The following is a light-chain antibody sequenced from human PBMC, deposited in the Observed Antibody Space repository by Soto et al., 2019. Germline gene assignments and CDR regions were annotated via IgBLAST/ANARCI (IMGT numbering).Light chain of an antibody. V-gene: IGKV1-9*01. CDR1: QGLSSD. CDR2: AAS. J-gene: IGKJ5*01. CDR3: QQLNSYPIT. Sequence: DIQLTQSPSFLSASAGDSATITCRASQGLSSDLAWYQQKPGKAPKLLIYAASTLQSGVPSRFSGSGSGTEFTLTISSLQPEDFATYYCQQLNSYPITFGQGTRLEIK.